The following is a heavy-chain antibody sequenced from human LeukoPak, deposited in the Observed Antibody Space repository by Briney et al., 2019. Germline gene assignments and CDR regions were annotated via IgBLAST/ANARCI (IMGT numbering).Heavy chain of an antibody. D-gene: IGHD3-22*01. V-gene: IGHV1-2*02. CDR2: INPNSGGT. CDR3: ARGGDFTYYYDSSGYSHRLNY. CDR1: GYTFTGYY. Sequence: ASVKVSCKASGYTFTGYYMHWVRQAPGQGLEWMGWINPNSGGTNYAQKFQGRVTMTRDTSISTAYMELSRLRSDDTAVYYCARGGDFTYYYDSSGYSHRLNYWGQGTLGTVSS. J-gene: IGHJ4*02.